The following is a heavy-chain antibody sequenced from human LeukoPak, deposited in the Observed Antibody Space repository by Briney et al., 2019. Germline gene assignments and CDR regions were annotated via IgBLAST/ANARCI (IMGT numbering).Heavy chain of an antibody. CDR3: ARDGERYFDWLQDYYYYYMDV. CDR2: INPNSGGT. CDR1: GYTFTGYY. V-gene: IGHV1-2*02. J-gene: IGHJ6*03. D-gene: IGHD3-9*01. Sequence: ASVKVSCKASGYTFTGYYMHWVRQAPGQGLGWMGWINPNSGGTNYAQKFQGRVTMTRDTSISTAYMELSRLRSDDTAVYYCARDGERYFDWLQDYYYYYMDVWGKGTTVTISS.